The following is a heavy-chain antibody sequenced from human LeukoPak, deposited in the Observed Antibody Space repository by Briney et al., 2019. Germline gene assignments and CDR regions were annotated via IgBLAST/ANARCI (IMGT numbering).Heavy chain of an antibody. D-gene: IGHD1-20*01. CDR2: ITKSGSDK. J-gene: IGHJ5*02. Sequence: EGSLRLSCAASGFTFTSYSMNWVRQAPGEGLEWVSSITKSGSDKYYADSVRGRFVVSRDNAKNSLYLQMDSLRAEDTAVYFCARDNWNAAPGALDPCGQGILVTVSS. CDR3: ARDNWNAAPGALDP. CDR1: GFTFTSYS. V-gene: IGHV3-21*01.